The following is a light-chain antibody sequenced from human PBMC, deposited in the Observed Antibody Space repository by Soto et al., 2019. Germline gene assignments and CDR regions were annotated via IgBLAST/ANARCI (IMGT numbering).Light chain of an antibody. V-gene: IGKV3-15*01. CDR3: QQYSNWPLT. J-gene: IGKJ2*01. CDR1: QSVSSN. CDR2: GAS. Sequence: EIVMTQSPATLSVSPGERATLSCRASQSVSSNLAWYQQKPGQAPRLLISGASTRATGFPARFSGSGSGTEFTLTISSLQSEDFAVYYCQQYSNWPLTFGQGTKLEIK.